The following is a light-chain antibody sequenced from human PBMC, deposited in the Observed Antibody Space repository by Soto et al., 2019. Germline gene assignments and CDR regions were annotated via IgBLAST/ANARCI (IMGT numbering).Light chain of an antibody. CDR2: GVS. J-gene: IGKJ2*01. V-gene: IGKV3-15*01. Sequence: EIVMTQSPATLSVSPGERATLSCRASQSVSSKLAWFQQKPGQAPSLLIYGVSTRATGFPVRFSGSGSGTEFTLTINSLQSEDFAVYYCQQYNNWPHTFGQGNKVDIK. CDR1: QSVSSK. CDR3: QQYNNWPHT.